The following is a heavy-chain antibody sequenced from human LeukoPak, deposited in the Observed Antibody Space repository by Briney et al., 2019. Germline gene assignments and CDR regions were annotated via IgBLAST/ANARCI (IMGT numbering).Heavy chain of an antibody. CDR3: ARGEGYSSSSGFDY. CDR1: GYTFTGYY. CDR2: INPNSGGT. V-gene: IGHV1-2*02. D-gene: IGHD6-6*01. Sequence: ASVKVSCKASGYTFTGYYMHWVRQAPGQGLEWMGWINPNSGGTNYAQKFQGRVTMTRDTSISTAYRELSRLRSDDTAVYYCARGEGYSSSSGFDYWGQGTLVTVSS. J-gene: IGHJ4*02.